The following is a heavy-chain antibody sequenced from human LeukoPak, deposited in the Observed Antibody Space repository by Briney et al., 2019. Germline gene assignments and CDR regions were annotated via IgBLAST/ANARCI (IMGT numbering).Heavy chain of an antibody. CDR2: INHSGST. Sequence: SETLSLTCAVYTGSFSGYYWTWIRQPPGKGLEWIGEINHSGSTNCNPSLKSRITLSVDTSKNQFSLKVGSVTAADMAIYYCARNRADGSGTYYERNPLNFDSWGQGTLVTVSS. J-gene: IGHJ4*01. V-gene: IGHV4-34*01. CDR1: TGSFSGYY. CDR3: ARNRADGSGTYYERNPLNFDS. D-gene: IGHD3-10*01.